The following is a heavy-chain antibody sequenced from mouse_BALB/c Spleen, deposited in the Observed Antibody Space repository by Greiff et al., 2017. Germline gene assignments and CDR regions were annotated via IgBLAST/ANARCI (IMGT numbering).Heavy chain of an antibody. CDR1: GFTFSSFG. Sequence: EVKVVESGGGLVQPGGSRKLSCAASGFTFSSFGMHWVRQAPEKGLEWVAYISSGSSTIYYADTVKGRFTISRDNPKNTLFLQMTSLRSEDTAMYYCARWTTVANWGQGTLVTVSA. CDR3: ARWTTVAN. J-gene: IGHJ3*01. V-gene: IGHV5-17*02. CDR2: ISSGSSTI. D-gene: IGHD1-1*01.